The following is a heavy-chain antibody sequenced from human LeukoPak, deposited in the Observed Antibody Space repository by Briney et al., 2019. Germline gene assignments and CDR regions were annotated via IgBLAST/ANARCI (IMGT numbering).Heavy chain of an antibody. CDR3: AKEGPYGDYGSAFDI. V-gene: IGHV3-30*18. CDR2: ISYDGSNK. Sequence: GGSLRLSCAASGFTFSSYGMHWVRQAPGKGLEGVAVISYDGSNKYYADSVKGRFTISRDNSKNTLYLQMNSLRAEDTAVYYCAKEGPYGDYGSAFDIWGQGTMVTVSS. J-gene: IGHJ3*02. CDR1: GFTFSSYG. D-gene: IGHD4-17*01.